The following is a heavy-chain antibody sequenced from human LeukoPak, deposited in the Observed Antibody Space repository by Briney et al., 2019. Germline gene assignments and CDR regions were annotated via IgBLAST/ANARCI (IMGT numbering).Heavy chain of an antibody. D-gene: IGHD3-3*01. J-gene: IGHJ5*02. V-gene: IGHV4-61*08. Sequence: SETLSLTCTVSGGSISSGGYYWSWIRQHPGKGLEWIGYIYYSGSTNYNPSLKSRVTMSVDTSKNQFSLKLSSVTAADTAVYYCARGDFWSQFDPWGQGTLVTVSS. CDR2: IYYSGST. CDR1: GGSISSGGYY. CDR3: ARGDFWSQFDP.